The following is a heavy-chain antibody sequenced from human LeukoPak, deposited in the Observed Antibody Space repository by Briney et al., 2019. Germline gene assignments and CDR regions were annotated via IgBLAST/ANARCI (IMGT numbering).Heavy chain of an antibody. CDR3: ASLGAPFEEGGYYFDY. J-gene: IGHJ4*02. V-gene: IGHV1-2*02. CDR2: INPNSGGT. Sequence: ASVKVSCKASGYTFTGYYMHWVRQAPGQGLEWMGWINPNSGGTNYAQKFRGRVTMTRDTSISTAYMELSRLRSDDTAVYYCASLGAPFEEGGYYFDYWGQGTLVTVSS. CDR1: GYTFTGYY. D-gene: IGHD3-22*01.